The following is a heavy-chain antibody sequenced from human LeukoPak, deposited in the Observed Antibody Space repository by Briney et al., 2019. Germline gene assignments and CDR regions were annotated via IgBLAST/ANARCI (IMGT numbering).Heavy chain of an antibody. Sequence: ASVKVSCKASGYTFTGYYMHWVRQAPGQGLEWMGWINPNSGGTNYAQKFQGRVTMTRDTSISTAYMELSRLRSEDTAVYYCARVPRGGYTSGGMDVWGQGTTVTVSS. V-gene: IGHV1-2*02. J-gene: IGHJ6*02. CDR1: GYTFTGYY. CDR2: INPNSGGT. D-gene: IGHD5-12*01. CDR3: ARVPRGGYTSGGMDV.